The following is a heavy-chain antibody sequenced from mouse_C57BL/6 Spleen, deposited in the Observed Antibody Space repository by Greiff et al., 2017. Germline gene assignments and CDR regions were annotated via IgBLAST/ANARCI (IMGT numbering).Heavy chain of an antibody. CDR3: ARGDWDVAWFAY. Sequence: EVQLQQSGPVLVKPGASVKMSCKASGYTFTDYYMNWVKQSHGKSLEWIGVINPYNGGTSYNQKFKGKATLTVDKSSSTAYMELNSLTSEDSAVXYCARGDWDVAWFAYWGQGTLVTVSA. J-gene: IGHJ3*01. CDR1: GYTFTDYY. V-gene: IGHV1-19*01. D-gene: IGHD4-1*01. CDR2: INPYNGGT.